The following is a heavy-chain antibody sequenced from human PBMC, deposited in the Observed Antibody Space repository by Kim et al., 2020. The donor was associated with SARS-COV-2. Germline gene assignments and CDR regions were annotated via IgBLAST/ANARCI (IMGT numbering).Heavy chain of an antibody. D-gene: IGHD2-2*01. V-gene: IGHV4-34*01. J-gene: IGHJ4*02. CDR2: INHSGST. CDR1: GGSFSGYY. CDR3: ARQRGYQYYFDY. Sequence: SETLSLTCAVYGGSFSGYYWSWIRQPPGKGLEWIGEINHSGSTNYNPSLKSRVTISVDTSKNQFSLKLSSVTAADTAVYYCARQRGYQYYFDYWGQGTLVTVSS.